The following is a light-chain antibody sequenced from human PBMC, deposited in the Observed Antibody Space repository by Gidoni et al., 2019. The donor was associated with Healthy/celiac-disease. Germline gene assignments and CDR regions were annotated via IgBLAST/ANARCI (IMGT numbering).Light chain of an antibody. J-gene: IGKJ4*01. CDR2: DAS. V-gene: IGKV3-11*01. CDR3: QQRSNWPAALT. Sequence: DIMLTQSPATLSFSPGERATLSCSASQSVSSYLAWYQQKPGQAPRLIIDDASNSTTGIPARFRGSGSGKDFTLTISSLEPEEFAVYYCQQRSNWPAALTVGGXTKVEIK. CDR1: QSVSSY.